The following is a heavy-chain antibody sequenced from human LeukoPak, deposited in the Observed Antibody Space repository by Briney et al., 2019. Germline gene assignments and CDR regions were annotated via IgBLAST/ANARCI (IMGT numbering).Heavy chain of an antibody. D-gene: IGHD2-2*02. J-gene: IGHJ4*02. CDR1: GYTLTSYA. V-gene: IGHV1-69*04. CDR3: ARVPPPPQKLLYKFDY. CDR2: IIPILGIG. Sequence: SVKVSCKASGYTLTSYAISWVRQAPGQGLEWMGRIIPILGIGNYAQKFQGRVTITADKSTSTAYMELSSLRSEDTAVYYCARVPPPPQKLLYKFDYGGKEPLVTVSS.